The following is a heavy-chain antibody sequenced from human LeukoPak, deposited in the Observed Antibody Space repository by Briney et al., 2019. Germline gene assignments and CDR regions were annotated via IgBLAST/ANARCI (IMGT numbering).Heavy chain of an antibody. D-gene: IGHD3-10*01. J-gene: IGHJ4*02. CDR3: ARDVPIRYYYGSGSYYFDY. CDR1: GYTFTSYG. CDR2: ISAYNGNT. Sequence: ASVKVSCKASGYTFTSYGISWVRQAPGQGLEWMGWISAYNGNTNYAQKLQGRVTMTTDTSTSTAYMELRSLRSDDTAVYYCARDVPIRYYYGSGSYYFDYWGQGTLVTVSS. V-gene: IGHV1-18*01.